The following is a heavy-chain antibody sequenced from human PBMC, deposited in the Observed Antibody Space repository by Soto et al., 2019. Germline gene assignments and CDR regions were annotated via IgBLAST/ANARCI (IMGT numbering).Heavy chain of an antibody. J-gene: IGHJ5*02. Sequence: ASVKVSCKASGYTFTSYGISWVRQAPGQGLEWMGWISAYNGNTNYAQKLQGRVTMTTDTSTSTAYMELRSLRSDDTAVYYCARDRCSSTSCYVDNWFAPWGQGTLVTVSS. D-gene: IGHD2-2*01. CDR2: ISAYNGNT. CDR1: GYTFTSYG. V-gene: IGHV1-18*01. CDR3: ARDRCSSTSCYVDNWFAP.